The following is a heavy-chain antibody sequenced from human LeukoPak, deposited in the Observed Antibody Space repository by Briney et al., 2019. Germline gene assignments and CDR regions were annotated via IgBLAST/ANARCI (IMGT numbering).Heavy chain of an antibody. V-gene: IGHV3-33*03. CDR2: IWYGGNNE. D-gene: IGHD3-10*01. Sequence: GGSLRLSCAASGFTFSSYGMHWVRQAPGKGLEWVAVIWYGGNNEYYADSVKGRFTISRDNSKNTLSLHMNSLRAEDTAVYYCAKGSGGLQEQRNAFDIWGQGTMVTVSS. CDR3: AKGSGGLQEQRNAFDI. CDR1: GFTFSSYG. J-gene: IGHJ3*02.